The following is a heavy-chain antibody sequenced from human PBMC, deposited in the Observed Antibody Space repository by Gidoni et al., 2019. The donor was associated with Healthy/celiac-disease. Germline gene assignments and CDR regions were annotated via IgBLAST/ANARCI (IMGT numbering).Heavy chain of an antibody. D-gene: IGHD3-16*01. V-gene: IGHV3-9*01. J-gene: IGHJ5*02. CDR2: ISWNSGSI. CDR3: AKAVLGYVWSHNWFDP. CDR1: GFTFDDYA. Sequence: EVQLVESGGGLVQPGRSLRLSCAASGFTFDDYAMHWVRKAPGKGRGWVSGISWNSGSIGYADSVKGRFTISRDNAKNSLYLQMNSLRAEDTALYYCAKAVLGYVWSHNWFDPWGQGTLVTVSS.